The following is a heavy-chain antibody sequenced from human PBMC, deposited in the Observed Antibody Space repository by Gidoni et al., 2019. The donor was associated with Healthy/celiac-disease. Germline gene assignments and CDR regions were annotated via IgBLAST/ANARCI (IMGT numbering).Heavy chain of an antibody. CDR2: ISYDGSNK. Sequence: QVQLVESGGGVVQPGRSLRLSCAASGVTFSSYAMHWVRQAPGKGLEWLAVISYDGSNKYYADSVKGRFTISRDNSKNTLYLQMNSLRAEDTAVYYCARDGGDGYNYVYFDYWGQGTLVTVSS. D-gene: IGHD5-12*01. CDR3: ARDGGDGYNYVYFDY. CDR1: GVTFSSYA. J-gene: IGHJ4*02. V-gene: IGHV3-30-3*01.